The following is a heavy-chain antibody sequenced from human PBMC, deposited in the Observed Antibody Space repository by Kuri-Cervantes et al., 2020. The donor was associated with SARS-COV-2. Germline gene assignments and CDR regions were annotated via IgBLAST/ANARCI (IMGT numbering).Heavy chain of an antibody. Sequence: GGSLRLSCAASGFTFSSYGMSWVRQAPGKGLEWVSAISSSGSNTFYADSVRGRFTISRDNSKNTVYLQMNSLRVEDTAVYYCARAHTGPDYWGQGTLVTVSS. CDR3: ARAHTGPDY. V-gene: IGHV3-23*01. CDR1: GFTFSSYG. CDR2: ISSSGSNT. D-gene: IGHD4-17*01. J-gene: IGHJ4*02.